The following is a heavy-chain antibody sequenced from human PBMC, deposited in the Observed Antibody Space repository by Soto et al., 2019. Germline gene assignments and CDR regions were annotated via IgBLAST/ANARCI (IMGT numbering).Heavy chain of an antibody. V-gene: IGHV4-34*01. J-gene: IGHJ4*02. Sequence: QVQLQQWGAGLLKPSETLSLTCAVYGGSFSGYYWSWIRQPPGKGLEWIGEINHSGSTNYNPSLKSRVTISVDTSKNQFSLKLSSVTAADTAVYYCARVPIGVEWLRLFDYWGQGTLVTVSS. D-gene: IGHD5-12*01. CDR1: GGSFSGYY. CDR3: ARVPIGVEWLRLFDY. CDR2: INHSGST.